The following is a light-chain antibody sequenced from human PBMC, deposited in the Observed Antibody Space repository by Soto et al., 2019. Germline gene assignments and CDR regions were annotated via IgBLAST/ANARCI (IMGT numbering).Light chain of an antibody. J-gene: IGKJ1*01. CDR3: QLYYSYPRT. V-gene: IGKV1-8*01. CDR1: QGISSY. Sequence: AIRMTQSPSSFSASTGDRVTITCRASQGISSYLAWYQQKPGKAPKLLIYAASTLQSVVPSRFSGSGSGTDFPLTISCLQSEDFATYYCQLYYSYPRTFGQGTKVEIK. CDR2: AAS.